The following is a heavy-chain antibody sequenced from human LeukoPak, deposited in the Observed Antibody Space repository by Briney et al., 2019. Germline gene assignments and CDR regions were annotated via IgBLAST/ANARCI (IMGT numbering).Heavy chain of an antibody. CDR1: GFTFSSYA. V-gene: IGHV3-23*01. Sequence: GGSLRLSCAASGFTFSSYAMSWVRQAPGKGLEWVSAISGSGGSTYYADSVKGRFTISRDNSKNTLYLQMNSLKIEDTAVYYCRRDTRGGSSAAGPVWGQGTLVTVSS. CDR3: RRDTRGGSSAAGPV. J-gene: IGHJ4*02. D-gene: IGHD6-13*01. CDR2: ISGSGGST.